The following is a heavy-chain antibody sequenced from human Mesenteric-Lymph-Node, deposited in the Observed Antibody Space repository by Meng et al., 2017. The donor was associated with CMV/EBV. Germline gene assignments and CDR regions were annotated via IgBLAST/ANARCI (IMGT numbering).Heavy chain of an antibody. CDR2: IYYSGNT. CDR1: GGSINSHY. V-gene: IGHV4-59*11. J-gene: IGHJ4*02. D-gene: IGHD6-13*01. CDR3: ATGSSSWPNPLDY. Sequence: GSLRLSCTVSGGSINSHYWSWIRQPPGKGLEWIGYIYYSGNTNYNPSLKSRVTISVDTSKNQFSLKLSSVTAADTAVYYCATGSSSWPNPLDYWGQGTLVTVSS.